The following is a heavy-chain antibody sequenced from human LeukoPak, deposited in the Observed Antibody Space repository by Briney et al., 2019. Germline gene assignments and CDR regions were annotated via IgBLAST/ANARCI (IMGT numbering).Heavy chain of an antibody. J-gene: IGHJ4*02. V-gene: IGHV3-74*01. CDR2: INTDGSTI. D-gene: IGHD4-17*01. CDR3: ARGDYADYFDY. Sequence: GGSLRLSCAASGFTFSSYWMHWVRQAPGKGLVWVSRINTDGSTITYADSVKGRFTISRDNAKNKVYLQMNSLRSEDTAVYYCARGDYADYFDYWGQGTLVTVSS. CDR1: GFTFSSYW.